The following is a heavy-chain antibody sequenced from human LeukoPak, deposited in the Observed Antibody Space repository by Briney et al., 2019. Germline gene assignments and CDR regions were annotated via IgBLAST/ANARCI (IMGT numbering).Heavy chain of an antibody. CDR2: ISGSGGST. V-gene: IGHV3-23*01. CDR1: GFSFSSYE. Sequence: GGSLRLSCVASGFSFSSYEMNWVRQAPGKGLEWVSAISGSGGSTYYADSVKGRFTISRDNSKNTLYLQMNSLRAEDTAVYYCAGTKNILVVFSYWAQEPLVTVPS. J-gene: IGHJ4*02. CDR3: AGTKNILVVFSY. D-gene: IGHD2/OR15-2a*01.